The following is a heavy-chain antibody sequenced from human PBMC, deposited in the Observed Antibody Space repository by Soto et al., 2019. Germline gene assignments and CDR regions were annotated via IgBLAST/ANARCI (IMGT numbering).Heavy chain of an antibody. J-gene: IGHJ6*02. CDR3: AREDIVVVVAATPVIYYYGMDV. D-gene: IGHD2-15*01. CDR2: ISAYNGNT. V-gene: IGHV1-18*01. CDR1: GYTFTSYG. Sequence: GASVKVSCKASGYTFTSYGISWVRQAPGQGLEWMGWISAYNGNTNYAQKLQGRVTMTTDTSTSTAYMELRSLRSDDTAVYYCAREDIVVVVAATPVIYYYGMDVWGQGTTVT.